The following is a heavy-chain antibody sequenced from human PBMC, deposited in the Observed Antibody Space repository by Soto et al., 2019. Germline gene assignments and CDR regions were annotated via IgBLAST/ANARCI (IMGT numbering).Heavy chain of an antibody. Sequence: PSETLSLTCAVYGGSFSGYYWSWIRKPPGKGLEWIGEINHSGSTNYNPSLKSRVTISVDTSKNQFSLKLSSVTAADTAVYYCARGLIDYWGQGTLVTVSS. V-gene: IGHV4-34*01. CDR2: INHSGST. D-gene: IGHD3-16*01. J-gene: IGHJ4*02. CDR3: ARGLIDY. CDR1: GGSFSGYY.